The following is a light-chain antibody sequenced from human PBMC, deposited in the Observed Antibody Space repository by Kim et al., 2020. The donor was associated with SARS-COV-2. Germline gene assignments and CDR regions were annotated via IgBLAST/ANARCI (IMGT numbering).Light chain of an antibody. J-gene: IGLJ3*02. CDR1: SGHSSYA. CDR2: VNSDGSH. Sequence: ASVKLPCTLNSGHSSYAIAWHQQQPEKGPRYLMKVNSDGSHSKGDGIPDRFSGSSSGAERYLTISSLQSEDEADYYCQTWGTGIRVFGGGTKVTVL. CDR3: QTWGTGIRV. V-gene: IGLV4-69*01.